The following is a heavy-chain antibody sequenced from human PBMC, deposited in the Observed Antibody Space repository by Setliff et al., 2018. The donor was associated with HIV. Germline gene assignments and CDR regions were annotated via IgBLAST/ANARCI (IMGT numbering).Heavy chain of an antibody. V-gene: IGHV4-59*13. CDR1: GGFIGTYY. CDR3: ARGRVTLNGVAAGHHYMDV. Sequence: SETLSLTCTVSGGFIGTYYWSWIRQSPGRGLEWIGSVYYTGSTNYSPSLESRVTMSVDTSKNQFSLRLMSLTAADTAIYYCARGRVTLNGVAAGHHYMDVWGKGNTVTVSS. CDR2: VYYTGST. J-gene: IGHJ6*03. D-gene: IGHD3-3*01.